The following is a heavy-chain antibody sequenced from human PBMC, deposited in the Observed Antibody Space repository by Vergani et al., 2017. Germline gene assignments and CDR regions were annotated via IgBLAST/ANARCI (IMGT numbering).Heavy chain of an antibody. CDR2: MYHSGST. V-gene: IGHV4-59*01. J-gene: IGHJ5*02. CDR3: GRVADFYGLGSRLLDL. D-gene: IGHD3-10*01. Sequence: QVRLQESGPGLVKPSETLSLTCSVSGGSMSGYYWSWIRQPLGKELEWIGYMYHSGSTNYNPSLETRVTISGDTSKNQFSLKLNSVTAADTAVYYCGRVADFYGLGSRLLDLWGQGILVTVSS. CDR1: GGSMSGYY.